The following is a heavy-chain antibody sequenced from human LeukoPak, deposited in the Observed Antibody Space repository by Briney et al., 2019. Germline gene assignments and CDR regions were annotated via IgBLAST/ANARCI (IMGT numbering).Heavy chain of an antibody. CDR3: TTVNAWWEGYYYFDF. D-gene: IGHD1-26*01. CDR2: IRSKPDGGTT. Sequence: GGSLRLSCAASGFGFSNTWMGWVRQAPGKGLEWVGRIRSKPDGGTTDYAAPVKGRLTISRDDSKKTLYLQMNSLKAEDTAVYYCTTVNAWWEGYYYFDFWGQGTLVTVSS. J-gene: IGHJ4*02. CDR1: GFGFSNTW. V-gene: IGHV3-15*01.